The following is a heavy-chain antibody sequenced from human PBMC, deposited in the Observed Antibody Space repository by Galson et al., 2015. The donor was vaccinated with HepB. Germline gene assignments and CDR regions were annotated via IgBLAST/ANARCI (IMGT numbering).Heavy chain of an antibody. CDR3: AREPRGYSGYDYFDY. Sequence: SVKVSCKASGGTFSSYAISWVRQAPGQGLEWMGGIIPIFGTANYAQKFQGRVTITADESTSTAYMELRSLRSDDTAVYYCAREPRGYSGYDYFDYWGQGTLVTVSS. CDR1: GGTFSSYA. J-gene: IGHJ4*02. V-gene: IGHV1-69*13. D-gene: IGHD5-12*01. CDR2: IIPIFGTA.